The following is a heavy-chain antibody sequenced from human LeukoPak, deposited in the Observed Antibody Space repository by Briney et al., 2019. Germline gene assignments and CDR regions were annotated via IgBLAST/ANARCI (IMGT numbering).Heavy chain of an antibody. V-gene: IGHV3-9*01. CDR1: GFTFDDYA. CDR2: ISWNSGSI. J-gene: IGHJ6*02. D-gene: IGHD4-17*01. CDR3: AKDATVTTRYGMDV. Sequence: GGSLRLSCADSGFTFDDYAMHWVRQAPGKGLEWVSGISWNSGSIGYADSVKGRFTISRDNAKNSLYLQMNSLRAEDTALYYCAKDATVTTRYGMDVWGQGTTVTVSS.